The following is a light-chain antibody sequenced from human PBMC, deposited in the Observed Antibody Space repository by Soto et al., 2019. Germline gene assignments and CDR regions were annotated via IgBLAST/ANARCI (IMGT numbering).Light chain of an antibody. J-gene: IGKJ2*01. Sequence: EIVLTQSPGTLSLSPGERATLSCRASQSVSSSYLARYQQKTGQAPRLLIYGASSRATGIPDRFSGSGSGTDFTLNISRLEPEDFAVDYCHQYGSSPYTFGQGTKLEIK. CDR3: HQYGSSPYT. CDR2: GAS. V-gene: IGKV3-20*01. CDR1: QSVSSSY.